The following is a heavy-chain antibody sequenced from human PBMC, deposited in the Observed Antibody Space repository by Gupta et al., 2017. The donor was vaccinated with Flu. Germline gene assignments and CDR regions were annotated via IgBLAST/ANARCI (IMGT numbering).Heavy chain of an antibody. J-gene: IGHJ6*02. CDR2: ISSYNGKT. CDR1: GYTFSSFG. Sequence: QVQLVQSGGEVKKPGASVKVSCKASGYTFSSFGISWVRQAPGQGLEWMGWISSYNGKTNYPHKFQGRVTVTTDISTSTAYMELRSLTSDDTAVYYCARGRDFWSGRPPHMDVWGQGTTVTVSS. V-gene: IGHV1-18*01. D-gene: IGHD3-3*01. CDR3: ARGRDFWSGRPPHMDV.